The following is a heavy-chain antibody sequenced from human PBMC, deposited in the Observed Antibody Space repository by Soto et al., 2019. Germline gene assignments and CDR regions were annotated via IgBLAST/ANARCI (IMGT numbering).Heavy chain of an antibody. CDR2: IYPGDSDT. Sequence: EVQLVQSGAEVKKPGESLKISCKGSGYSFTTYWIGWVRQMPGEGLEWMGIIYPGDSDTRYNPSFRGQVTISADKSISTAYLQWTNLKASDTAMYYCARRPYCYNPYWFFDFWGRGTLVTVSS. V-gene: IGHV5-51*01. J-gene: IGHJ2*01. CDR1: GYSFTTYW. CDR3: ARRPYCYNPYWFFDF. D-gene: IGHD3-10*01.